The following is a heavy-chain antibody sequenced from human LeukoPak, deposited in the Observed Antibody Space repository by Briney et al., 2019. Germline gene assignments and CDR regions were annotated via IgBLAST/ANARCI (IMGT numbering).Heavy chain of an antibody. CDR1: GFTFSSYA. CDR2: ISGSGGST. V-gene: IGHV3-23*01. CDR3: AKALDIVVVPAARLFDY. Sequence: PGGSLRLSCAASGFTFSSYAMSWVRQAPGKGLEWVSAISGSGGSTYYADSVKGRFTISRDNSKNTLYLQMNSLRAEDTAVYYCAKALDIVVVPAARLFDYWGQGTLVTVSS. J-gene: IGHJ4*02. D-gene: IGHD2-2*03.